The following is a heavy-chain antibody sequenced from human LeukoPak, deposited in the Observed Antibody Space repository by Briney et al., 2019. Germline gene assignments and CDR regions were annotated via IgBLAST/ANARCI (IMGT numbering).Heavy chain of an antibody. D-gene: IGHD3-3*01. CDR2: IYTSGST. V-gene: IGHV4-4*07. CDR1: GGSISSYY. CDR3: AREVWDPESPLWSGYFSSYFDY. Sequence: SETLSLTCTVSGGSISSYYWSWIRQPAGKGLEWIGRIYTSGSTNYNPSLKSRVTMSVDTSKNQFSLKLSSVTAADTAVYYCAREVWDPESPLWSGYFSSYFDYWGQGTLVTVSS. J-gene: IGHJ4*02.